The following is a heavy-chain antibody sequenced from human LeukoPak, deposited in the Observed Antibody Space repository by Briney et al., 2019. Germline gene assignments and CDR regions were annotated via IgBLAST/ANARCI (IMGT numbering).Heavy chain of an antibody. CDR1: GFNFDSYA. CDR3: ANNGGVAVAGSFDN. V-gene: IGHV3-23*01. Sequence: GGSLRLSCAASGFNFDSYAMTWVRQAPGKGLEWVSTVSASGAGTYFADSVKGRFTISRDNSKNMLYLQMNYLRAEDTAVYYCANNGGVAVAGSFDNWGQGTLVTVSS. D-gene: IGHD6-19*01. CDR2: VSASGAGT. J-gene: IGHJ4*02.